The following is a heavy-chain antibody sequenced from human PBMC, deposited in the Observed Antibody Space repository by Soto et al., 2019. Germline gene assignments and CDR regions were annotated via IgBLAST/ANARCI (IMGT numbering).Heavy chain of an antibody. Sequence: GGSLRLSCVASGFTFSSYAMSWVRQAPGKGLEWVSAISGSGGSTYYADSVKGRFTISGDNSKNTLYLQMNSLRAEDTAVYYCAKAGGFVLLWFGESKPFDPWGQGTLVTV. CDR3: AKAGGFVLLWFGESKPFDP. V-gene: IGHV3-23*01. CDR2: ISGSGGST. D-gene: IGHD3-10*01. CDR1: GFTFSSYA. J-gene: IGHJ5*02.